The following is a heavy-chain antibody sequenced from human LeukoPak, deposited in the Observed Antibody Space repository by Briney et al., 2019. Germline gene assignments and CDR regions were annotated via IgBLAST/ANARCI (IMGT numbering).Heavy chain of an antibody. V-gene: IGHV4-30-4*01. CDR1: GGSISSGDYY. Sequence: SETLSLTCTVSGGSISSGDYYWSWIRQPPGKGQEWIGYIYYSGSTYYNPSLKSRVTISVDTSKNQFSLKLSSVTAADTAVYYCAREVDTIFGVVNWGQGTLVTVSS. CDR3: AREVDTIFGVVN. D-gene: IGHD3-3*01. J-gene: IGHJ4*02. CDR2: IYYSGST.